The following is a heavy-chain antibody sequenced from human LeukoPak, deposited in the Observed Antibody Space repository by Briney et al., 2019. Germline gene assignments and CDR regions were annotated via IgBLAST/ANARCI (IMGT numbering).Heavy chain of an antibody. D-gene: IGHD3-22*01. Sequence: GGSLRLSCAASGFTFSTYWMSWVRQAPGKGLEWVANIKQDGSEKDYVDSVKGRFTISRDNAKNSLYLQMNSLRAEDTAVYYCAKDGFYYDSSGPFDYWGQGTLVTVSS. J-gene: IGHJ4*02. V-gene: IGHV3-7*04. CDR3: AKDGFYYDSSGPFDY. CDR1: GFTFSTYW. CDR2: IKQDGSEK.